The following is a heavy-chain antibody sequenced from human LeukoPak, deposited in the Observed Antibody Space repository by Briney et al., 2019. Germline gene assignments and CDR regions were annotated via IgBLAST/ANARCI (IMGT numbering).Heavy chain of an antibody. CDR2: TREKTNSYTT. J-gene: IGHJ4*02. D-gene: IGHD1-26*01. V-gene: IGHV3-72*01. Sequence: GGSRRLSCAASGLTFSDHYMDWVRQAPGKGLEWVCRTREKTNSYTTEYAASVKGRLTISRDDSKNSLYLQMNSLKAEDTAVYYCTRVVLVGTTYSYFDYWGEGTLVTVSS. CDR3: TRVVLVGTTYSYFDY. CDR1: GLTFSDHY.